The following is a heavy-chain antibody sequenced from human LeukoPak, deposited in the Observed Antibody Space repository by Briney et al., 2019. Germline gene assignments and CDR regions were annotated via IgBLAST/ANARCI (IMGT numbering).Heavy chain of an antibody. CDR2: ISGSGDNT. V-gene: IGHV3-23*01. CDR1: GFTFSSYA. J-gene: IGHJ4*02. Sequence: GGSLRLSCAASGFTFSSYAMSWVRQVPGKGLEWVSVISGSGDNTYYADSVKGRFTISRDNSKNMLYLQMNSLRAEDTAVYYCARDLRIPGSGWNFDYWGQGTLVTVSS. D-gene: IGHD2-15*01. CDR3: ARDLRIPGSGWNFDY.